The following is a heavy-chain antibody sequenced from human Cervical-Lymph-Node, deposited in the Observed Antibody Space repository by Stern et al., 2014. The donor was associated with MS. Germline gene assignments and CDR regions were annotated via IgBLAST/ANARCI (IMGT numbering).Heavy chain of an antibody. J-gene: IGHJ3*01. CDR1: GGTLNSYA. CDR3: AKGEGDYGETNAFDL. CDR2: VIPILGVP. Sequence: VQLVESGAEVKKPWPSVRVSCKPSGGTLNSYAISWVRLAPGLGPQWMGRVIPILGVPNYAPKFQDRVTITANKSTSASYMELSSLTSEDTAIYYCAKGEGDYGETNAFDLWGQGTMVTVSS. V-gene: IGHV1-69*09. D-gene: IGHD4-17*01.